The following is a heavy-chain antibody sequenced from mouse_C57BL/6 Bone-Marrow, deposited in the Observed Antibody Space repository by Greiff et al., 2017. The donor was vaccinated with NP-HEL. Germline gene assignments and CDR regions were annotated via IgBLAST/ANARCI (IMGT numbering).Heavy chain of an antibody. CDR1: GYTFTGYW. CDR2: ILPGSGST. CDR3: ARPLYYYGSSYEWAYYAMDY. J-gene: IGHJ4*01. Sequence: VQVVESGAELMKPGASVKLSCKATGYTFTGYWIEWVKQRPGHGLEWIGEILPGSGSTNYNEKFKGKATFTADTSSNTAYMQLSSLTTEDSAIYYCARPLYYYGSSYEWAYYAMDYWGQGTSVTVSS. D-gene: IGHD1-1*01. V-gene: IGHV1-9*01.